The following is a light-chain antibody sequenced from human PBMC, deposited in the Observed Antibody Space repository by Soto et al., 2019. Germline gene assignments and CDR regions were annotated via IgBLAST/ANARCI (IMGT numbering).Light chain of an antibody. CDR3: LLFSGAAHVWV. Sequence: QAVVTQEPSLTVSPVGTVTLTCASSAGPVTSGYYPNWFQQKPGQAPRSLIYGTSNKHSWTPARFSGSLLGGKAALTLSGVQRDDEADYYCLLFSGAAHVWVFGGWTKLTFL. V-gene: IGLV7-43*01. CDR1: AGPVTSGYY. J-gene: IGLJ3*02. CDR2: GTS.